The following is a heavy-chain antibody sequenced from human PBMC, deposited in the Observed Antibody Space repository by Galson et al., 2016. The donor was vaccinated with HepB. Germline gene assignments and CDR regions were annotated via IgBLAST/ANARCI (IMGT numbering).Heavy chain of an antibody. D-gene: IGHD3-10*01. V-gene: IGHV2-5*01. CDR3: AVDRLMIRGVISYYVMDV. J-gene: IGHJ6*02. CDR1: GFSFTTSGVG. CDR2: IYWNDDK. Sequence: PALVKPTQTLTLTCTFSGFSFTTSGVGVGWIRQPPGKALEWLALIYWNDDKRYSPSLKSRLAITKDTSKMQVVLTMTNMDPVDTATYYCAVDRLMIRGVISYYVMDVWGQGTTVTVSS.